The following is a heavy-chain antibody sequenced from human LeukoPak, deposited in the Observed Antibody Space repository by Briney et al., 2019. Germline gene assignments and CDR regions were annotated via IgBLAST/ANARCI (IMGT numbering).Heavy chain of an antibody. D-gene: IGHD4-17*01. V-gene: IGHV3-9*01. CDR2: ISWNSGSI. CDR1: GFTFDDYA. J-gene: IGHJ4*02. CDR3: AKDTDYETTYYFDY. Sequence: FLRLSCAASGFTFDDYAMHWVRQAPGKGLEWVSGISWNSGSIGYADSVKGRFTISRDNAKNSLYLQMNSLRAEDTALYYCAKDTDYETTYYFDYWGQGTLVTVSS.